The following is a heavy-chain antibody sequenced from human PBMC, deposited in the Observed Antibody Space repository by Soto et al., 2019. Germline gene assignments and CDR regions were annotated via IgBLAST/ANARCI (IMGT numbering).Heavy chain of an antibody. CDR1: GKSIRSAGYY. Sequence: QVQLQETGPGLVKPSQTLSLTCGVSGKSIRSAGYYWTWIRQRPGKGLEWIGHISYFGDTHYSPSLTSRVTISLDPSKNQFSLELTSVKAADTAVYYCATSPPGDNDAFDVWGRGTLVSISS. D-gene: IGHD4-17*01. CDR2: ISYFGDT. CDR3: ATSPPGDNDAFDV. J-gene: IGHJ3*01. V-gene: IGHV4-31*11.